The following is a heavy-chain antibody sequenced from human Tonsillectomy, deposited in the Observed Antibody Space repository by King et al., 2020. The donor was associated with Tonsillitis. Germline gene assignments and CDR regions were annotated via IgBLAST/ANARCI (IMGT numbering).Heavy chain of an antibody. V-gene: IGHV3-48*01. CDR3: ARDLRGIRSYSSGWYSDY. Sequence: VQLVESGGGLVQPGGSLRLSCAASGFTFSSYSMNWVRQAPGKGLEWVSYISSSSNTIYYADSVKGRFTISRDNAKNSLYLQMNSLRAEDTAVYYCARDLRGIRSYSSGWYSDYWGQGTVVTVSS. J-gene: IGHJ4*02. CDR2: ISSSSNTI. CDR1: GFTFSSYS. D-gene: IGHD6-19*01.